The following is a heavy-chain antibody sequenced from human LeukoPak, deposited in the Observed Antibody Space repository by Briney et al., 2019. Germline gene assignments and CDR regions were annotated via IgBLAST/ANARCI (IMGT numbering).Heavy chain of an antibody. D-gene: IGHD2-8*01. CDR2: INANSGGT. J-gene: IGHJ4*02. CDR1: GYTFSDYN. Sequence: ASVKVSCKASGYTFSDYNMHWVRQAPGQGPEWMGWINANSGGTNYAQKFQGRVTMTRDASISTAYMELRSLRSDDTAVYYCARLYGPHYFDYWGQGTLVTVSS. CDR3: ARLYGPHYFDY. V-gene: IGHV1-2*02.